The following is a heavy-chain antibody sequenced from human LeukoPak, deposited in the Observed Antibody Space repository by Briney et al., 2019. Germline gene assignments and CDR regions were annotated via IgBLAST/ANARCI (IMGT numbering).Heavy chain of an antibody. D-gene: IGHD2-15*01. CDR1: GDPISSSSYY. CDR3: ARREYCSGGSCYGKGFDP. V-gene: IGHV4-39*01. J-gene: IGHJ5*02. Sequence: SETLSLTCTVSGDPISSSSYYWGWIRRPPGKGLEWIASMYYRGTTYYNPSLTSRVTISVDTSKNQFSLKLTSVTAADTAMYYCARREYCSGGSCYGKGFDPWGQGALVTVSS. CDR2: MYYRGTT.